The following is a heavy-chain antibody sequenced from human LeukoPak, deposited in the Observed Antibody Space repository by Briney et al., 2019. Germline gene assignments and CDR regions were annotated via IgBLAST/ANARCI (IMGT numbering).Heavy chain of an antibody. CDR1: GFTFSTCA. Sequence: GGSLRLSCAASGFTFSTCAMSWVRQAAGKGLEWVSGISGSGGSTYYADSVKGRFTISRDNSKNTLNLQMNSLRAEDTAVYYCANQPSGSYDYWGQGTLVTVSS. CDR2: ISGSGGST. V-gene: IGHV3-23*01. CDR3: ANQPSGSYDY. J-gene: IGHJ4*02. D-gene: IGHD6-19*01.